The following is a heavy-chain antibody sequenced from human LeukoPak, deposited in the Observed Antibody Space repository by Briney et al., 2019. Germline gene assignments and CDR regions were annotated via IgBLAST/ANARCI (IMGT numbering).Heavy chain of an antibody. V-gene: IGHV1-69*13. J-gene: IGHJ4*02. Sequence: GASVKVSCKASGGTFSSYAISWVRQAPGQGLEWMGGIIPIFGTANYAQKFQGRVTITADESTSTAYMELSSLRSEDTAVYCCASPSGDHVHYFDYWGQGTLVTVSS. CDR3: ASPSGDHVHYFDY. D-gene: IGHD7-27*01. CDR2: IIPIFGTA. CDR1: GGTFSSYA.